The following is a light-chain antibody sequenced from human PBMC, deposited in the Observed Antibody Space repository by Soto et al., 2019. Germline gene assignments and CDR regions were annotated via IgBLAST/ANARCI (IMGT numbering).Light chain of an antibody. CDR2: KAS. V-gene: IGKV1-5*03. Sequence: DIQMTQSPSTLSGSVGDRVTITCRSSQTISSWLAWYQQKPGKAPKLLIXKASTLKSGVPSRFSGSGSGTELTLTISSLQPDDCATYYCQHYNSYSEAFGKGTKVDIK. CDR3: QHYNSYSEA. J-gene: IGKJ1*01. CDR1: QTISSW.